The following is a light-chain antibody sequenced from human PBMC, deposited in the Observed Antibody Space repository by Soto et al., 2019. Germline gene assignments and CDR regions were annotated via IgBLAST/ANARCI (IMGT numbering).Light chain of an antibody. V-gene: IGKV2-28*01. CDR3: VQALQTPRT. CDR2: LGS. CDR1: QSLLHSNGYNY. J-gene: IGKJ1*01. Sequence: DIVMTQSPLSLHVTPGEPASISCRSSQSLLHSNGYNYLDWYLQKPGQSPQLLIYLGSNRASGVPDRFSGSVSGTDFTLKISRVEAEDVGVYYCVQALQTPRTFGHGTKVPIK.